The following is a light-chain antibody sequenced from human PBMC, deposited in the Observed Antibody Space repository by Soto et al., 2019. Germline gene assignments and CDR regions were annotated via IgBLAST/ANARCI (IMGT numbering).Light chain of an antibody. Sequence: EIVLTQSPGTLSLSPGERAALSCRASQSVSTSYLAWYQQKPGQAPRLLIYGASSRATGIPDRFSGSGSGTDFTLTISRLEPEEFAMYYCQQYGDSLLTFGGGTKVEVK. J-gene: IGKJ4*01. V-gene: IGKV3-20*01. CDR3: QQYGDSLLT. CDR1: QSVSTSY. CDR2: GAS.